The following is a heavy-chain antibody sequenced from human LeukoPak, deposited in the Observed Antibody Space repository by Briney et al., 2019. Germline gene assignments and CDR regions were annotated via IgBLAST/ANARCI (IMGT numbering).Heavy chain of an antibody. CDR2: IYPGDSDT. CDR1: GYSFSSYC. V-gene: IGHV5-51*01. CDR3: ARARILLTLGGLRGTKTDAFDI. D-gene: IGHD3-16*01. Sequence: GESLKISCKGSGYSFSSYCIGWVRQMPGKGLEWMGIIYPGDSDTRNSPSFQGQVTISADKSISTDYLQWSSLKASDTAMYFCARARILLTLGGLRGTKTDAFDIWGQGTMVTVSS. J-gene: IGHJ3*02.